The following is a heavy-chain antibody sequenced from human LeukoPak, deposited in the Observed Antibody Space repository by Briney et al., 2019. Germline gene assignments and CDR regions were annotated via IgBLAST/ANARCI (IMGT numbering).Heavy chain of an antibody. CDR3: AKAEGSGNQPFDY. V-gene: IGHV3-23*01. CDR2: ISAGGGTT. CDR1: GFTFSSYW. Sequence: PGGSLRLSCAASGFTFSSYWMSWVRQAPGKGLEWVSHISAGGGTTYFADSVKGRFTISRDNSKSTLYLQMYRLSAEDTAVYHCAKAEGSGNQPFDYWGQGTLVTVSS. J-gene: IGHJ4*02. D-gene: IGHD1-14*01.